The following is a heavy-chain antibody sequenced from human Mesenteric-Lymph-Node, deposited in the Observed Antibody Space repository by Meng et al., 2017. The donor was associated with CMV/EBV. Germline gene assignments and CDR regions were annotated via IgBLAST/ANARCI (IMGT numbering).Heavy chain of an antibody. CDR3: ARVSDYGAMRPGGWFDP. CDR2: ISAYNGNT. D-gene: IGHD4-17*01. CDR1: YTFTSYG. Sequence: YTFTSYGIVWVRQAPGQGLEWMGWISAYNGNTNYAQNFQGRVTITADKSTSTAYMELSSLRSEDTAVYYCARVSDYGAMRPGGWFDPWGQGTLVTVSS. V-gene: IGHV1-18*01. J-gene: IGHJ5*02.